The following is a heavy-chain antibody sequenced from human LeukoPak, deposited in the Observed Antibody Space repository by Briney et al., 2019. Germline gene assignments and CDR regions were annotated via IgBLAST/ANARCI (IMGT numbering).Heavy chain of an antibody. V-gene: IGHV3-38-3*01. J-gene: IGHJ4*02. CDR3: KKGGGDCYRVLDY. D-gene: IGHD2-21*02. CDR1: GGSISSSSYY. Sequence: ETLSLTCTVSGGSISSSSYYWGWIRQPPGKGLEWVSSISGGSTYYADSRKGRFTISRDNSKNTLHLQMNSLRAEDTAVYYCKKGGGDCYRVLDYWGQGTLVTVSS. CDR2: ISGGST.